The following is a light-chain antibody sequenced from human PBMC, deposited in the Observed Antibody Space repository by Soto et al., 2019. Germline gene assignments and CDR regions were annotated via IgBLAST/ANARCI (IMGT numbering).Light chain of an antibody. CDR1: QSIVTY. Sequence: DIQMTKSPSSLSASVGDRVTITCRASQSIVTYLNWYLQQPGKAPKLLLYAASNLQSGVPSRFSGSGSGTDFTLAISSLQPEDFATYYCQQSYSTLSITFGQGTRLEIK. CDR3: QQSYSTLSIT. J-gene: IGKJ5*01. CDR2: AAS. V-gene: IGKV1-39*01.